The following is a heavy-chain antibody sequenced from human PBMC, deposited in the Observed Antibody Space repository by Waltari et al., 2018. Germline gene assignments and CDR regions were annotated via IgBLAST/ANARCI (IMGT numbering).Heavy chain of an antibody. J-gene: IGHJ5*02. V-gene: IGHV4-61*02. Sequence: QVQLQESGPGLVKPSQTLSLTCTVSGGSISSGSYYWSWIRQPAGKGLEWIGRIYTSGSTNYNPSRKSRVTISVDTSKNQFSLKLSSVTAADTAMYYCARDRLAAAGTRMNWFDPWGQGTLVTVSS. CDR3: ARDRLAAAGTRMNWFDP. CDR1: GGSISSGSYY. CDR2: IYTSGST. D-gene: IGHD6-13*01.